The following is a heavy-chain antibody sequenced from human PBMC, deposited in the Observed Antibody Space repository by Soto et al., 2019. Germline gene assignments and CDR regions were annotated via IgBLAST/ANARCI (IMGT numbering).Heavy chain of an antibody. Sequence: SETLSLTCTVSGGSISSSSYYWGWIRQPPGKGLEWIGSIYDSGSTYYNPSLESRVTISVDTSKNQFSLRLNSVTAADTAVYYCARQPYTSGAYYLDYWGQGTPVTVSS. CDR1: GGSISSSSYY. V-gene: IGHV4-39*01. CDR2: IYDSGST. D-gene: IGHD6-19*01. CDR3: ARQPYTSGAYYLDY. J-gene: IGHJ4*02.